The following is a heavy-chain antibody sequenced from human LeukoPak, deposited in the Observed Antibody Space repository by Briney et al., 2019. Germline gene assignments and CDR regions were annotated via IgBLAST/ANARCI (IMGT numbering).Heavy chain of an antibody. Sequence: TGGSLRLSCAASGFTFSSYAMSWVRQAPGKGLEWVSAISGSGGSTYYADSVKGRFTISRDNSMNTLYLQMNSLRAEDTAVYYCAKRFEIAEEFDYWGQGTLVTVSS. J-gene: IGHJ4*02. V-gene: IGHV3-23*01. CDR2: ISGSGGST. CDR1: GFTFSSYA. D-gene: IGHD6-13*01. CDR3: AKRFEIAEEFDY.